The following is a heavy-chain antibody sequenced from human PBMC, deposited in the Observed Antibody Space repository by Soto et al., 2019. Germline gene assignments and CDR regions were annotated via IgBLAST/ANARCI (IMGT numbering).Heavy chain of an antibody. J-gene: IGHJ4*02. CDR3: ARDVWGTAAAGSYYFDY. CDR2: ISGYNENT. CDR1: GYSFSNYG. D-gene: IGHD6-25*01. V-gene: IGHV1-18*01. Sequence: ASVKVSCKTSGYSFSNYGVAWVRQAPGQGLEWMGWISGYNENTNSAQHLQDRITMTTDTFMSTAYMELRSLRSDDTAIYYCARDVWGTAAAGSYYFDYWGPGTPVTVSS.